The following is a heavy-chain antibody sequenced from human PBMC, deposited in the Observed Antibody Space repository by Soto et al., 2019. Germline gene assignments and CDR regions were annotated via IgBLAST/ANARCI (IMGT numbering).Heavy chain of an antibody. CDR3: AKVGRWDFLSIWNAFDI. CDR2: IYDSGTT. D-gene: IGHD3-3*01. J-gene: IGHJ3*02. CDR1: CDSISNYY. Sequence: SDTLSLPCSVSCDSISNYYCSWILQPPGKGLEWIGYIYDSGTTNYNPSLKSRVTISVDTSKNQFSLKLSSVTAADTAVYYCAKVGRWDFLSIWNAFDIWGQGTMVTVS. V-gene: IGHV4-59*01.